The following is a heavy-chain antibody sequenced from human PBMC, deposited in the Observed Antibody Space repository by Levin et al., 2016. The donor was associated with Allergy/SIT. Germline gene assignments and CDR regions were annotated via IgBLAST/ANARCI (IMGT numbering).Heavy chain of an antibody. CDR2: MNPNSGNT. V-gene: IGHV1-8*01. CDR1: GYTFTSFD. J-gene: IGHJ6*03. D-gene: IGHD3-22*01. CDR3: ARGPMIGVGYYYYYMDV. Sequence: ASVKVSCKASGYTFTSFDINWVRQATGQGLEWMGWMNPNSGNTGYAQKFQGRVTMTRSTSMSTAYMELSSLRSEDTAVYYCARGPMIGVGYYYYYMDVWGKGTTVTVSS.